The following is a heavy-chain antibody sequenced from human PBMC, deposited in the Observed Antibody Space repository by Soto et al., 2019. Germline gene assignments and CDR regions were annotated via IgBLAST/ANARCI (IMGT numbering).Heavy chain of an antibody. CDR2: ISGSGGST. Sequence: GGSLRLSCAASGFTFSSYAMSWVRQAPGKGLEWVSAISGSGGSTYYADSVKGRFTISRDNSKNTLYLQMNSLRAEDTAVYYCAKASGDYVWGSYRPVDYWGQGTLVTVSS. CDR3: AKASGDYVWGSYRPVDY. J-gene: IGHJ4*02. V-gene: IGHV3-23*01. CDR1: GFTFSSYA. D-gene: IGHD3-16*02.